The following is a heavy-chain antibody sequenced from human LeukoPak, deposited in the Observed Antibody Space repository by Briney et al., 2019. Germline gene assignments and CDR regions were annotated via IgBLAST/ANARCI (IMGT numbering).Heavy chain of an antibody. Sequence: PGGSLRLSCAASGFTFSSYAMHWVRQAPGKGLEWVAVISYDGSDKYYADSVEGRFTISRDNSKNTLYLQMNSLRAEDTAVYYCARDPNCSSTSCYKYFQHWGQGTLVTVSS. D-gene: IGHD2-2*01. CDR2: ISYDGSDK. V-gene: IGHV3-30-3*01. J-gene: IGHJ1*01. CDR1: GFTFSSYA. CDR3: ARDPNCSSTSCYKYFQH.